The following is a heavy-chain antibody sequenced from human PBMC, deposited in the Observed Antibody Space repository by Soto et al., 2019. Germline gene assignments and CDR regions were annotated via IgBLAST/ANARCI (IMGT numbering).Heavy chain of an antibody. D-gene: IGHD6-19*01. J-gene: IGHJ6*02. CDR1: GDSVSSGGYY. Sequence: SDTLSLTCTVSGDSVSSGGYYWSWIRQPPGKGLEWIGYIYSSGSANYNPSLKSRVTISRDTSKNQISLKVASVTAADTAGYYCARGFSSVSMDAWGQGXTVT. V-gene: IGHV4-61*08. CDR2: IYSSGSA. CDR3: ARGFSSVSMDA.